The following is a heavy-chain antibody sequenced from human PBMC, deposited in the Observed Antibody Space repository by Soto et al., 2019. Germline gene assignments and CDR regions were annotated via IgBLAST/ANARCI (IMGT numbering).Heavy chain of an antibody. J-gene: IGHJ4*02. CDR3: ARENWHFDY. CDR2: VNPINGNT. V-gene: IGHV1-2*02. CDR1: GYSFSEFR. Sequence: QVQLVQSGAEVKKPGASVKVSCKTSGYSFSEFRMHWVRQAPGQGLEWMGWVNPINGNTNYAQDFQGRVTMTRDASTKTVYMGLSSLTSDDTSTVYCARENWHFDYWGQGTLITVSS.